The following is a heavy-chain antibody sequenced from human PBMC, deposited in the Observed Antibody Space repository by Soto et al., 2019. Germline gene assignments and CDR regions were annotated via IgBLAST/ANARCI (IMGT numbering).Heavy chain of an antibody. V-gene: IGHV3-23*01. D-gene: IGHD3-10*01. CDR2: ISGSGGST. CDR3: AKDKGYYYGSGLYYGMDV. J-gene: IGHJ6*02. CDR1: GFTFSSYA. Sequence: GGSLRLSCAASGFTFSSYAMSWVRQAPGKGLEWVSAISGSGGSTYYADSVKGRFTISRDNPKNTLYLQMNSLRAEDTAVYYCAKDKGYYYGSGLYYGMDVWGQGTTVTVSS.